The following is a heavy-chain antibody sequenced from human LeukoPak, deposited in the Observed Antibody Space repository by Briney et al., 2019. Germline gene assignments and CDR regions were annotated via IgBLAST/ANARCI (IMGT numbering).Heavy chain of an antibody. V-gene: IGHV1-69*04. Sequence: SVKVSCKASGGTFSSYAISWVRPAPGQGLEWMGRIIPILGIANYAQKFQGRVTITADKSTSTAYMELSSLRSEDTAVYYCARDQDSGSYYWFDPWGQGTLVTVSS. CDR1: GGTFSSYA. J-gene: IGHJ5*02. CDR2: IIPILGIA. CDR3: ARDQDSGSYYWFDP. D-gene: IGHD1-26*01.